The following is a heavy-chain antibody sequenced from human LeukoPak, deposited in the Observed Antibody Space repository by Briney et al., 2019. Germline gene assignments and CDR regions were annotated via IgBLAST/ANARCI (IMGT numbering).Heavy chain of an antibody. CDR2: IWYDGSNK. D-gene: IGHD6-19*01. CDR3: AKTLRTGYSSGWYYFDY. V-gene: IGHV3-33*06. CDR1: GFTFSSYG. Sequence: GGSLRLSCAASGFTFSSYGMHWVRQAPGKGLEWVAVIWYDGSNKYYADSVKGRFTISRDNSKSTLYLQMNSLRAEDTAVYYCAKTLRTGYSSGWYYFDYWGQGTLVTVSS. J-gene: IGHJ4*02.